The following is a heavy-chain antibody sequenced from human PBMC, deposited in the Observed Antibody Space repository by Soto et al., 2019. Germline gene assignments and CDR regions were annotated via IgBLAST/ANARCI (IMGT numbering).Heavy chain of an antibody. J-gene: IGHJ4*02. V-gene: IGHV3-21*01. D-gene: IGHD3-10*01. CDR1: GFTFSSYS. Sequence: EVQLVESGGGLVKPGGSLRLSCAASGFTFSSYSMNWVRQAPGKGLEWVSSISSSSSYIYYADSVKGRFTISRDNAKNSLYLQMNSLRDEDTAVYYCARDFLWFGELLYYFDYWGQGTLVTVSS. CDR3: ARDFLWFGELLYYFDY. CDR2: ISSSSSYI.